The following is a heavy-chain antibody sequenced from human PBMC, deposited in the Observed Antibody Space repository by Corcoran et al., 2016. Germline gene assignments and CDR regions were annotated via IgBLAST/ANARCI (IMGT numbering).Heavy chain of an antibody. CDR2: IKQDGSEK. J-gene: IGHJ3*02. V-gene: IGHV3-7*01. Sequence: EVQLVESGGGLVQPGGSLRLSCAASGFTFSSYWMSWVRQAPGKGLEWVANIKQDGSEKYYVDSVKGRFTISRDNAKNSLYLQMNSLSAEDTAVYYCARDYSSGWFDAFDIWGQGTMVTVSS. CDR3: ARDYSSGWFDAFDI. CDR1: GFTFSSYW. D-gene: IGHD6-19*01.